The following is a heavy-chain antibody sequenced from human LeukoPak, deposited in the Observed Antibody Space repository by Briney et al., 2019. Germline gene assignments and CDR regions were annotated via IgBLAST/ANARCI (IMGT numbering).Heavy chain of an antibody. CDR3: ARDGASLGAQFDY. D-gene: IGHD1-26*01. CDR1: GFTFNSYT. V-gene: IGHV3-21*01. J-gene: IGHJ4*02. Sequence: KTGGSLRLSCAASGFTFNSYTMTWVRQAPGKGLEWVSSISTSSTYIYYADSVKGRFTISRDNAKNSLYLQMNSLRAEDTAVYYCARDGASLGAQFDYWGQGTLVTVCS. CDR2: ISTSSTYI.